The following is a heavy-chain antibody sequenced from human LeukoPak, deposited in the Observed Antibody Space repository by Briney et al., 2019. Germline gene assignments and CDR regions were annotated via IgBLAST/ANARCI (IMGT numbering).Heavy chain of an antibody. D-gene: IGHD4-17*01. J-gene: IGHJ6*02. CDR2: ISGSGGST. Sequence: PGGSLRLSCAASGFTFSSYAMSWVRQAPGKGLEWVSAISGSGGSTYYADSVKGRFTISRDNPKNTLYLQMNSLRAEDTAVYYCAKAGGYGDYRGCIYYGMDVWGQGTTVTVSS. V-gene: IGHV3-23*01. CDR3: AKAGGYGDYRGCIYYGMDV. CDR1: GFTFSSYA.